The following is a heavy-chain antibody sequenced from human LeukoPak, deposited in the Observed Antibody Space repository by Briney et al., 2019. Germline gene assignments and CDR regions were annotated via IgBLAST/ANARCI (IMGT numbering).Heavy chain of an antibody. CDR3: AREGAAPMYYYYMDV. V-gene: IGHV4-34*01. D-gene: IGHD2-2*01. J-gene: IGHJ6*03. CDR2: INNSGST. Sequence: PSETLSLTCVVYGGSFSGNYWSWIRQPPGKGLEWIGEINNSGSTNYNPSLKSRVTISVDTSKNQFSLKLSSVTAADTAVYYCAREGAAPMYYYYMDVWGKGTTVTVSS. CDR1: GGSFSGNY.